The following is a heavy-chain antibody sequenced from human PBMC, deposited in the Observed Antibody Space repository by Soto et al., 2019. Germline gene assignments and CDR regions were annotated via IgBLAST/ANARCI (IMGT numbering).Heavy chain of an antibody. D-gene: IGHD5-12*01. CDR3: AKDKVAMNYGMDV. CDR2: ISYDGSNK. V-gene: IGHV3-30*18. J-gene: IGHJ6*02. Sequence: GGSLRLSCAASGFTFSSYGMHWVRQAPGKGLEWVAVISYDGSNKYYADSVKGRFTISRDNSKNTPYLQMNSLRAEDTAVYYCAKDKVAMNYGMDVWGQGTTVTVSS. CDR1: GFTFSSYG.